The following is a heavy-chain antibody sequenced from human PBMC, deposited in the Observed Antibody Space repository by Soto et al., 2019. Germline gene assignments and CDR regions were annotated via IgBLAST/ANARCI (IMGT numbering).Heavy chain of an antibody. J-gene: IGHJ1*01. Sequence: EVRLLESGGGLVQPGGSLRLSCAASGFTFNTYAMSWVRQAPGKGLEWVSVIGGGGGSTHYADSVKGRFTISRDNSKNTLYLQMNSLRADDTAIYYCVKDESINWYSGHFRHWGQGTLVTVSS. CDR2: IGGGGGST. CDR1: GFTFNTYA. D-gene: IGHD6-13*01. CDR3: VKDESINWYSGHFRH. V-gene: IGHV3-23*01.